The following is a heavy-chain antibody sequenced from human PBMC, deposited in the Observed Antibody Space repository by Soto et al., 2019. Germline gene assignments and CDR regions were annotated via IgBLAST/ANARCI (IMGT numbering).Heavy chain of an antibody. D-gene: IGHD3-3*01. J-gene: IGHJ4*02. CDR3: ARDFGSDLSDPGAVLDY. CDR2: ISTYNGNT. Sequence: ASVKVSCKASGYSFTSYGISWVRQAPGQGLEWMGWISTYNGNTNFAQNVQGRVTMTTDTSTYTAYMELRSLTSDDTAVYYCARDFGSDLSDPGAVLDYWGQGSLVTVSS. V-gene: IGHV1-18*01. CDR1: GYSFTSYG.